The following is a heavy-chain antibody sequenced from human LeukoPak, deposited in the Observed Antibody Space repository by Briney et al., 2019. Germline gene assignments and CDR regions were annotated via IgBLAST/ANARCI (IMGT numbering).Heavy chain of an antibody. CDR2: MNPNSGNT. J-gene: IGHJ6*03. CDR3: ARNNGGTYYDFLSGYYRDTYVGYYYYYMDV. Sequence: ASVKVSCKASGYTFTSYDINWVRQATGQGLEWMGWMNPNSGNTGYAQKFQGRVTMTRNTSISTAYMELSSLRSEDTAVYYCARNNGGTYYDFLSGYYRDTYVGYYYYYMDVWGKGTTVTVSS. V-gene: IGHV1-8*01. D-gene: IGHD3-3*01. CDR1: GYTFTSYD.